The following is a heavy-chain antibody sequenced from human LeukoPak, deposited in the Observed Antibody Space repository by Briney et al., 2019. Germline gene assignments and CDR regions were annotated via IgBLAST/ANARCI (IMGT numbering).Heavy chain of an antibody. CDR3: ARLLDSGGPSTYRPFDY. CDR2: ISGSGGST. CDR1: GFTFSSYA. Sequence: GGSLRLSCAASGFTFSSYAMSWVRQAPGKGLEWVSAISGSGGSTYYADSVKGRFTISRDNSKNTLYLQMNSLRAEDTALYYCARLLDSGGPSTYRPFDYCGQGTLVTVSS. J-gene: IGHJ4*02. V-gene: IGHV3-23*01. D-gene: IGHD2-15*01.